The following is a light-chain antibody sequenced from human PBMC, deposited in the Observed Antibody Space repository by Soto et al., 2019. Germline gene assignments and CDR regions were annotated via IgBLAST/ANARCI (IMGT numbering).Light chain of an antibody. CDR1: QSISSY. V-gene: IGKV1-39*01. CDR2: GAS. CDR3: QQSYTSPYS. J-gene: IGKJ2*03. Sequence: DLQMTQSPSSLSASVGDRVTITCRASQSISSYLNWYQQKPGKAPKLLIYGASNLQRGVPSRFSGSGSGTDFTLTISSLQPEDFAAFYCQQSYTSPYSFGQGTKLEIK.